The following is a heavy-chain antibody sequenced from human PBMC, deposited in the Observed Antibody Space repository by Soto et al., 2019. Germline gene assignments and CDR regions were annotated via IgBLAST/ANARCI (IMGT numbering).Heavy chain of an antibody. Sequence: SETLSLTCAVYGGSFSGYYWSWIRQPQGKGLEWIGEINHSGSTNYNPSLRSRVTISVDTSKNQFSLKLSSVTAADTAVYYCARGFSLSVDSSGYYHDAFDIWGQGTMVTGSS. CDR1: GGSFSGYY. CDR3: ARGFSLSVDSSGYYHDAFDI. D-gene: IGHD3-22*01. V-gene: IGHV4-34*01. J-gene: IGHJ3*02. CDR2: INHSGST.